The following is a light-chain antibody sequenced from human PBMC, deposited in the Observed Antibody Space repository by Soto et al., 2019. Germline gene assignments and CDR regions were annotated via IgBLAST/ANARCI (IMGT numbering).Light chain of an antibody. CDR2: NIS. CDR3: QQRNDWQVT. V-gene: IGKV3-11*01. CDR1: QGVSSY. Sequence: EVVLTHSPVTLSSSPGERATISCRASQGVSSYLAWYQQKPGQAPRLLIYNISNRASGIPARFSGSGSGTDFTLTISSLEPDDVAVYYCQQRNDWQVTFGQGTRLEIK. J-gene: IGKJ5*01.